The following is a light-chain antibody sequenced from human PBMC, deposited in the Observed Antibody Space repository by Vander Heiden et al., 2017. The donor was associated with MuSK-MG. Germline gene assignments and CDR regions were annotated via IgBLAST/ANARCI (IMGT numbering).Light chain of an antibody. CDR1: SSNIGSNT. CDR3: AAWDDSLNGVV. Sequence: QSVLPQPPSASGTPGQRVTISCSGSSSNIGSNTVNWYQQRPGTAPKLLIYSNNQRPSGVPDRCSGSKSGTSASLAISGLQSEDEADYYCAAWDDSLNGVVFGGGTKLTVL. J-gene: IGLJ2*01. CDR2: SNN. V-gene: IGLV1-44*01.